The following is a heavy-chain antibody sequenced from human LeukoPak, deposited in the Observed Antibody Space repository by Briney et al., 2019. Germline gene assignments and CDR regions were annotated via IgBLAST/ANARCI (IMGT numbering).Heavy chain of an antibody. CDR3: ARSLRLYGMDV. V-gene: IGHV4-59*12. CDR2: IYYSGTT. CDR1: GGSISSYY. J-gene: IGHJ6*02. Sequence: SETLSLTCTVSGGSISSYYWSWIRQPPGKGLEWIGYIYYSGTTNYNPSLKSRVTISVDTSKNQFSLKLSSVTAADTAVYYCARSLRLYGMDVWGQGTTVTVSS. D-gene: IGHD4-17*01.